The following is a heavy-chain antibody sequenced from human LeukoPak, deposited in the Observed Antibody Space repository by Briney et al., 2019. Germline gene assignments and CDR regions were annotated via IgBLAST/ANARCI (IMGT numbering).Heavy chain of an antibody. Sequence: PSETLSLTCTVSGGSISSYYWSWIRQPPGKGLEWIGYIYYSGSTNYNPSLKSRVTISVDTSKNQFSLKLSSVTAADTAVYYCARVYSSGWYVSGHFDYWGQGTLVTVSS. CDR3: ARVYSSGWYVSGHFDY. CDR2: IYYSGST. J-gene: IGHJ4*02. CDR1: GGSISSYY. V-gene: IGHV4-59*08. D-gene: IGHD6-19*01.